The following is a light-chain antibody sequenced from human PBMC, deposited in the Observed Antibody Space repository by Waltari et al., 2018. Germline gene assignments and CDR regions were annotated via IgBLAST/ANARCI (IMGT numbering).Light chain of an antibody. CDR1: QSISTY. V-gene: IGKV1-39*01. Sequence: DIQMTQSPSSLPASVGDRVIITCRASQSISTYLNWYQQKPGKAPKLLIYGASSSQSGVPSRFSGSGSGTDFTLTISSLQREDFATYFCQQTYNTPFTFGPGTKVD. CDR3: QQTYNTPFT. CDR2: GAS. J-gene: IGKJ3*01.